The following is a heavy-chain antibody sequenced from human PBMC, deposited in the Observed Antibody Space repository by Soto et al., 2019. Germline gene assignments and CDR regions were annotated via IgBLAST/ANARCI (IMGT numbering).Heavy chain of an antibody. CDR3: ARVNFRWSDF. V-gene: IGHV1-2*02. J-gene: IGHJ4*01. CDR1: GYIFTNYY. Sequence: ASVKVSCKTSGYIFTNYYLHWMRQAPEQGLEWMGWINPDNGGTKYAQKFQDRVTMTRDTSTSTAYMELSGLKSDDTAVYYCARVNFRWSDFWGQ. CDR2: INPDNGGT. D-gene: IGHD2-15*01.